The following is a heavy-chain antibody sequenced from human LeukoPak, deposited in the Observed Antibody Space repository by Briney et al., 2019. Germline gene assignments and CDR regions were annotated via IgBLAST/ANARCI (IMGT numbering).Heavy chain of an antibody. D-gene: IGHD3-3*01. CDR1: GGSISSSSYY. J-gene: IGHJ5*02. V-gene: IGHV4-39*07. CDR3: ARGRGYDLSGVDP. Sequence: SETLSLTCTVSGGSISSSSYYWGWIRQPPGKGLEWIGSIYYSGSPYYNPSLKSRVTISVDTSKNQFSLKLSSVTAADTAVYYCARGRGYDLSGVDPWGQGTLVTVSS. CDR2: IYYSGSP.